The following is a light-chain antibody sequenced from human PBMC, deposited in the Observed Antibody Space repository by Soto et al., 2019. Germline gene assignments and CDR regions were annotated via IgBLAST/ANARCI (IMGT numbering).Light chain of an antibody. Sequence: DIRMTQSPTSLSASVGDRVTITCRASQTIHTYLSWYQQKPGKVPELLIYAASSLQSGVPSRFSGSGSGTEFALTIGSLQPDDFATYYCQQSYNSPWTFGQGTKVEI. V-gene: IGKV1-39*01. CDR3: QQSYNSPWT. J-gene: IGKJ1*01. CDR1: QTIHTY. CDR2: AAS.